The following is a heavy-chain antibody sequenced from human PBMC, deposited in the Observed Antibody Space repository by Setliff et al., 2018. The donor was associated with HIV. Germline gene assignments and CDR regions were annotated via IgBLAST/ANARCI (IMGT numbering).Heavy chain of an antibody. D-gene: IGHD3-10*01. J-gene: IGHJ6*03. Sequence: SVKVSCKASGGTFSSYAIGWVRQAPGQGLEWMGGIIPIFGTSNYPQKFQGRVTITADESTSTAYMELSSLRSEDTAVYYCARAGVSLWFGELPSSYYMDVWGKGTTVTVSS. V-gene: IGHV1-69*13. CDR3: ARAGVSLWFGELPSSYYMDV. CDR1: GGTFSSYA. CDR2: IIPIFGTS.